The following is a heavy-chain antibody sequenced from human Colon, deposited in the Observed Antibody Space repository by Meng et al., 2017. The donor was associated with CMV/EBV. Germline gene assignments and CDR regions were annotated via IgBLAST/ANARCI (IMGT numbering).Heavy chain of an antibody. CDR1: GFIFSSYW. Sequence: GESLKISCVASGFIFSSYWITWVRQGPGTGLERVANINRDGSDNYYVDSVKGRFTISRDNAKNSVYLQMNSLRAEDTAVYYCVRDVGWQPFDYWGQGTLVTVSS. CDR3: VRDVGWQPFDY. J-gene: IGHJ4*02. D-gene: IGHD5-12*01. CDR2: INRDGSDN. V-gene: IGHV3-7*01.